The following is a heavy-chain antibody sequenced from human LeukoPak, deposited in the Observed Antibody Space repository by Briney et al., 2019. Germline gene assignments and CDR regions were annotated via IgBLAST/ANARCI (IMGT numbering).Heavy chain of an antibody. CDR1: GGSISSGSYY. Sequence: SETLSLTCTDSGGSISSGSYYWSWIRQPAGKGLEWIGRIYTSGSTNYNPSLKSRVTISVDTSKNQFSLKLSSVTAADTAVYYCATGSSWYVDYWGQGTLVTVSS. D-gene: IGHD6-13*01. CDR3: ATGSSWYVDY. CDR2: IYTSGST. J-gene: IGHJ4*02. V-gene: IGHV4-61*02.